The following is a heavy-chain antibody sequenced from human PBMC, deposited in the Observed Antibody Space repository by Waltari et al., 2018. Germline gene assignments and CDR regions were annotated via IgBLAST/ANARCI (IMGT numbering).Heavy chain of an antibody. J-gene: IGHJ3*01. Sequence: QVPLVESGGGVVQPGGALRLSCAASGISFSTSGMPWVRQTPGKGLEWLAFIRYDGINKYYGDSVKGRFTISRDNSKNTLYRQMDSLRTEDTAVYYCAAELIGEAFDVWGQGTRVTVSS. CDR2: IRYDGINK. V-gene: IGHV3-30*02. CDR3: AAELIGEAFDV. CDR1: GISFSTSG.